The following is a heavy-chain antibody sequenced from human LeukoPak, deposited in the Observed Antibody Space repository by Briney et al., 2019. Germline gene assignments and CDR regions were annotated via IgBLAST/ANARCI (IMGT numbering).Heavy chain of an antibody. Sequence: SENLSLTCTVSGGSISSYYWSWIRQPPGKGLEWIGYIYYSGRTNYNPSLKSRVTISVDTSKNQFSLKLSSVTAADTAVYCCARLHTGWYYFDSWGQGTLVTVSS. CDR2: IYYSGRT. CDR3: ARLHTGWYYFDS. CDR1: GGSISSYY. D-gene: IGHD6-19*01. J-gene: IGHJ4*02. V-gene: IGHV4-59*08.